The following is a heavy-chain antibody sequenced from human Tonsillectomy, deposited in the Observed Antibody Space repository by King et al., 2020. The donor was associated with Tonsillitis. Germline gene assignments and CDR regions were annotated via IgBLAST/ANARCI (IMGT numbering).Heavy chain of an antibody. CDR3: ARDFKPNVGVFIPYYFDY. CDR1: GFTFSSYS. D-gene: IGHD3-3*01. J-gene: IGHJ4*02. Sequence: VQLVESGGGLVKPGGSLRLSCAASGFTFSSYSMNWVRQAPGKGLEWVSSISSSSSYIYYADSVKGRFTISRDNAKNSLYLQMNSLRAEDTAVYYCARDFKPNVGVFIPYYFDYWGQGTLVTVSS. V-gene: IGHV3-21*01. CDR2: ISSSSSYI.